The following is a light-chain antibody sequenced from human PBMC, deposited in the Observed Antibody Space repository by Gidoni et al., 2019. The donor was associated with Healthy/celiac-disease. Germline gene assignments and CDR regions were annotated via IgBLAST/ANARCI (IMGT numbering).Light chain of an antibody. CDR1: SSNIGNNY. J-gene: IGLJ2*01. V-gene: IGLV1-51*01. CDR2: DNK. CDR3: GTWDSSLSAGYVV. Sequence: QSVLTQPPSVSAAPGQKVTIPCSGSSSNIGNNYVSWYQQLPGTAPKLLIYDNKQRPSGIPDRFSGSKSGTSATLGITGLQTGDEADYYCGTWDSSLSAGYVVFGGGTKLTVL.